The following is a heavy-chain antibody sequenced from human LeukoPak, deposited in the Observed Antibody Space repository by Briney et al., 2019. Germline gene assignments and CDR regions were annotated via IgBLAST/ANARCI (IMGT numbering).Heavy chain of an antibody. V-gene: IGHV4-34*01. CDR3: ASDYYSSGFDAFDI. Sequence: SETLSLTCAVYGGSFSGYYWSWIRQPPGKGLEWIGEINHSGSTNYNPSLKSRVTISVDTSKNQFSLKLSSVTAADTAVYYCASDYYSSGFDAFDIWGRGTMVTVSS. D-gene: IGHD6-19*01. J-gene: IGHJ3*02. CDR1: GGSFSGYY. CDR2: INHSGST.